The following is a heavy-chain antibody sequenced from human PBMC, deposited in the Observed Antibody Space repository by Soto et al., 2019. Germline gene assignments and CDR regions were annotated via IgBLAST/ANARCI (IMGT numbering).Heavy chain of an antibody. CDR2: IKSKTDGGTT. CDR3: ITDRRLAAPSYYFDY. Sequence: PGGSLRLSCAASGFTFSNAWMSWVRQAPGKGLEWVGRIKSKTDGGTTDYAAPVKGRFTISRDDSKNTLYLQMNSLKTEDTAVYYCITDRRLAAPSYYFDYWGQGTLVTVSS. D-gene: IGHD6-6*01. CDR1: GFTFSNAW. J-gene: IGHJ4*02. V-gene: IGHV3-15*01.